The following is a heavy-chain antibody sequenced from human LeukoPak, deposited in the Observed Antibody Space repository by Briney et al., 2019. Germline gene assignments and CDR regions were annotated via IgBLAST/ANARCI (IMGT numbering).Heavy chain of an antibody. D-gene: IGHD5-12*01. Sequence: ASVKVSCKASGYTFTSYYMHWVRQAPGQGLEWMGIINPSGGSTSYAQKFQGRVTMTRDTSISTAYMELSRLRSDDTAVYYCARGPVASYYYYYYGMDVWGQGTTVTVSS. J-gene: IGHJ6*02. CDR2: INPSGGST. CDR1: GYTFTSYY. CDR3: ARGPVASYYYYYYGMDV. V-gene: IGHV1-46*01.